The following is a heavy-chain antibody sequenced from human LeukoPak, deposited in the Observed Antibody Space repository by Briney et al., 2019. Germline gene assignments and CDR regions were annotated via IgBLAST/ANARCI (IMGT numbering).Heavy chain of an antibody. V-gene: IGHV3-23*01. Sequence: RGSLRLSCAASGFTFSSYAMSWVRQAPGKGLEWVSAINGSGGSTYYADSVKGRFTISRDNSKNTLYLQMSSLRAEDTAVYYCAKDRVGIVATIPSGFDYWGQGTLVTVSS. CDR3: AKDRVGIVATIPSGFDY. CDR1: GFTFSSYA. CDR2: INGSGGST. J-gene: IGHJ4*02. D-gene: IGHD5-12*01.